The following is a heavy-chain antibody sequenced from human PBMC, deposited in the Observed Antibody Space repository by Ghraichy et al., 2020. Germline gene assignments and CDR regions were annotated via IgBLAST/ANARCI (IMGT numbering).Heavy chain of an antibody. Sequence: LSLTCAASGFTFRNFWMHWVRQVPGKGLVWVSRMNEDGTITTYADSVKGRFTISRDNAKNTLYLQMNSLRVDDSAVYYCASDLSGRSGSWGQGTLVTGSS. CDR3: ASDLSGRSGS. CDR1: GFTFRNFW. D-gene: IGHD1-26*01. CDR2: MNEDGTIT. J-gene: IGHJ5*02. V-gene: IGHV3-74*01.